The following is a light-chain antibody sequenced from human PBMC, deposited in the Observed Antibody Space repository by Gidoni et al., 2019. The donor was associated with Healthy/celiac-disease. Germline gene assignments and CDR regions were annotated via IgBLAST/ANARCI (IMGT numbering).Light chain of an antibody. J-gene: IGKJ2*01. CDR2: DAT. Sequence: EIVLPQSPATLSLSPGERSTLSCRASQSVSSYLAWYQQKPGQAPRLLIYDATNRATGSPARFSGSGSGTDFTLTISSLEPEDCAVYYCQQRSNWPPYTFDQGTKLEIK. CDR3: QQRSNWPPYT. V-gene: IGKV3-11*01. CDR1: QSVSSY.